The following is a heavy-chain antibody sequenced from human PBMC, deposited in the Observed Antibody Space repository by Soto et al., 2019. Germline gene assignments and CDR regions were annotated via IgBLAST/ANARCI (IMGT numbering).Heavy chain of an antibody. CDR2: IRPDGTET. J-gene: IGHJ4*02. D-gene: IGHD2-21*02. CDR1: GFPFTDFY. V-gene: IGHV3-7*03. Sequence: EVQRVQSGGGLVQPGGPLRLSCVGSGFPFTDFYMNWVRQAPGKGLEWVANIRPDGTETNYVESVRGRFTTSRDNAKNSLFLQMNRLTADDTAFCYSAGWGGHDCNYWGQGILVTVSS. CDR3: AGWGGHDCNY.